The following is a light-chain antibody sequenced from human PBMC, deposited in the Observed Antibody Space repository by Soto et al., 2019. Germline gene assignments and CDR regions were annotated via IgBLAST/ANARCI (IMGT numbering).Light chain of an antibody. V-gene: IGLV1-40*01. Sequence: QSVLTPPPSVSGAPGQRVTISCTGSSSNIGAGYDVHWYQQLPGTAPKLLIYGNSNRPSGVPDRFSGSKSGTSASLAITGLQAEDGADYYCQSYDSSLSGSVFGGGTQLTVL. CDR1: SSNIGAGYD. CDR2: GNS. CDR3: QSYDSSLSGSV. J-gene: IGLJ7*01.